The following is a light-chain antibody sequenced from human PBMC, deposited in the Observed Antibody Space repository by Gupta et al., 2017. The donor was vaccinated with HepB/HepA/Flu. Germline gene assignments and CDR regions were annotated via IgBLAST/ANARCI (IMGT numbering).Light chain of an antibody. CDR1: QTISTY. CDR2: TAS. Sequence: IQMTQSPSSLSASVGDRVTMTCRASQTISTYLNWYQQNPGKAPELLIYTASRVQSGVPSRFSGSGSGTDFTLTITRLQPEDVATYFCQQRDSTPYSFGQGSKVKIK. J-gene: IGKJ2*01. CDR3: QQRDSTPYS. V-gene: IGKV1-39*01.